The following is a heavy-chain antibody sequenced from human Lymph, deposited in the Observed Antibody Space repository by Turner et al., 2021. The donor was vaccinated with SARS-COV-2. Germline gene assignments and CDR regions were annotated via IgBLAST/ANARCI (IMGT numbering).Heavy chain of an antibody. CDR2: IYSGGST. CDR3: ARVLPYGDYFDY. V-gene: IGHV3-53*01. CDR1: DFIVSSNY. J-gene: IGHJ4*02. D-gene: IGHD4-17*01. Sequence: EVQLVESGGGLIQPGGSLRRSFAASDFIVSSNYMPWVRQAQGKGLEWVSIIYSGGSTFYADSVKGRFTISRDNSRNTLYLQMNSLRAEDTAVYYCARVLPYGDYFDYWGQGTLFTVSS.